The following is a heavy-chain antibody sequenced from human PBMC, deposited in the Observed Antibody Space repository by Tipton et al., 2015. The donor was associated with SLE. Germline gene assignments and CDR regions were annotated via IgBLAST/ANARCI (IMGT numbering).Heavy chain of an antibody. D-gene: IGHD6-13*01. CDR1: GGSISTDYYY. CDR3: ARGKIAAAGWYYFEY. CDR2: IFTSGIT. V-gene: IGHV4-61*02. Sequence: GLVKPSETLSLTCTVSGGSISTDYYYWSWIRQPAGKGLEWIGHIFTSGITNYNPSLKSRVSISIDTSKNQFSLKLSSVTAADTAVYYCARGKIAAAGWYYFEYWGQGTLVTVSS. J-gene: IGHJ4*02.